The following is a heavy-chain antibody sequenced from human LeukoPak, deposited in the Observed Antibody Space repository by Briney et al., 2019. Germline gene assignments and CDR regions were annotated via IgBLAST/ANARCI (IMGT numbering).Heavy chain of an antibody. CDR3: ARDHFDWLLFDY. V-gene: IGHV3-7*01. Sequence: GGSLRLSCAASGFTFSSDWMSWVRQAPGKGMEWVANIKQDGSEKYYVDSVKGRLTISRDNAKNSLYLQMNSLRAEDTAVYYCARDHFDWLLFDYWGQGTLVTVSS. CDR1: GFTFSSDW. D-gene: IGHD3-9*01. J-gene: IGHJ4*02. CDR2: IKQDGSEK.